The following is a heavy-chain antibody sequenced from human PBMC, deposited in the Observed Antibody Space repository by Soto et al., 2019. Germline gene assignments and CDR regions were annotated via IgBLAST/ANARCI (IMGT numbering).Heavy chain of an antibody. CDR3: ARQRSSSWNRYYYYYGMDV. J-gene: IGHJ6*02. D-gene: IGHD6-13*01. CDR2: IYPGDSDT. Sequence: GESLKISCKGSGYSFTSYWIGWVRQMPGKGLEWMGIIYPGDSDTRYSPSFQGQVTISADKSISTAYLQWSSLKASDTAMYYCARQRSSSWNRYYYYYGMDVWGQGTTVTVSS. CDR1: GYSFTSYW. V-gene: IGHV5-51*01.